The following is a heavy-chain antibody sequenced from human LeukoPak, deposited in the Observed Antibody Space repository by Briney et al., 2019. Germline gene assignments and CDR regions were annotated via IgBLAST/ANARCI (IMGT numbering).Heavy chain of an antibody. CDR1: GGSISSGGYY. Sequence: PTQTLSLTCTVSGGSISSGGYYWSWIRQHPGKGLEWIGYIYYSGSTYYNPSLKSRVTISVDTSKNQFSLKLSSVTAADTAVYYCARESSYSSSWIGPWGQGTLVTVSS. CDR2: IYYSGST. CDR3: ARESSYSSSWIGP. J-gene: IGHJ5*02. D-gene: IGHD6-13*01. V-gene: IGHV4-31*03.